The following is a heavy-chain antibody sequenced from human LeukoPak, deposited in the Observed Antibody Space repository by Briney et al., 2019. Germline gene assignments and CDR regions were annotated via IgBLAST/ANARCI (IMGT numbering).Heavy chain of an antibody. J-gene: IGHJ6*02. Sequence: GESLQISCQGSGYSFTSYWIGWVRQLPGKGLEWMGIIYPGDSDTRYSPSFQGQVTISADKSISTAYLQWSSLKASDTAMYYCARRAIAAVNGMDVWGQGTTVTVSS. CDR2: IYPGDSDT. CDR3: ARRAIAAVNGMDV. CDR1: GYSFTSYW. V-gene: IGHV5-51*01. D-gene: IGHD6-13*01.